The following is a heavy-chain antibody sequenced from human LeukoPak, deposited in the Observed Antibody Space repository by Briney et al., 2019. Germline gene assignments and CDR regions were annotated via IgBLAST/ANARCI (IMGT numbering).Heavy chain of an antibody. CDR3: ANCGGSCYDWFDP. CDR1: GFTFKSYN. J-gene: IGHJ5*02. D-gene: IGHD2-15*01. Sequence: GGSLRLSCVASGFTFKSYNMNWVRQAPGKGLEWISYISSNSDTIYYADSVKGRFAISRDNAKNSLYLEMSSLRAEDTAVYYCANCGGSCYDWFDPWGQGTLVTVSS. V-gene: IGHV3-48*01. CDR2: ISSNSDTI.